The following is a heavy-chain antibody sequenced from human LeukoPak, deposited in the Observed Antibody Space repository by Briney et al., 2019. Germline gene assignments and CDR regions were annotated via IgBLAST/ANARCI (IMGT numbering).Heavy chain of an antibody. CDR2: IYSGGST. Sequence: GGSLRLSCAASGFTVSSNYMSWVRQAPGKGLEWVSVIYSGGSTYYADSVKGRFTISRDNSKNTLYLQMNSLRAEDTAVYYCARDSYGSDYYYYYMDVWGKGTTVTASS. D-gene: IGHD3-22*01. CDR3: ARDSYGSDYYYYYMDV. CDR1: GFTVSSNY. V-gene: IGHV3-66*02. J-gene: IGHJ6*03.